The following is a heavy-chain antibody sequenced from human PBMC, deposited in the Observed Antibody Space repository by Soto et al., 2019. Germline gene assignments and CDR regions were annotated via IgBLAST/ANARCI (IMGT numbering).Heavy chain of an antibody. D-gene: IGHD6-19*01. Sequence: GGSLRLSCAASGFTFSSYAMSWVRQAPGKGLEWVSAISGSGGSTYYADSVKGRFTISRDNSKNTLYLQMNSLRAEDTAVYYCAKEGGDSSGWYKWFDPWGQGTLVTVSS. CDR2: ISGSGGST. CDR3: AKEGGDSSGWYKWFDP. J-gene: IGHJ5*02. CDR1: GFTFSSYA. V-gene: IGHV3-23*01.